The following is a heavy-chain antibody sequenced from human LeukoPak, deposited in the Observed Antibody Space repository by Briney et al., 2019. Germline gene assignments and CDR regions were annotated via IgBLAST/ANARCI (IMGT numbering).Heavy chain of an antibody. CDR3: ATDYSSGWTVDY. J-gene: IGHJ4*02. D-gene: IGHD6-19*01. CDR2: ISYDGSNK. V-gene: IGHV3-30*04. CDR1: GFTFSSYA. Sequence: GRSLRLSCAASGFTFSSYAMHWVRQAPGKGLEWVAVISYDGSNKYYADSVKGRFTISRDNSKNTLYLQMNSLRAEDTAVYYCATDYSSGWTVDYWGQGTLVTVSS.